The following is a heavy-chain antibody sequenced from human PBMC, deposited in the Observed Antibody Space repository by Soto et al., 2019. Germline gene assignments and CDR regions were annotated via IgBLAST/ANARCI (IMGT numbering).Heavy chain of an antibody. CDR3: ASLIPGYGDRPDI. Sequence: SETLSLTCTVSGGSISSSSYYWGWIRQPPGKGLEWIGSIYYSGSTYYNPSLKSRVTISVDTSKNQFSLKLSSVTAADTAVYYCASLIPGYGDRPDIWGQGTMVTVSS. CDR2: IYYSGST. J-gene: IGHJ3*02. D-gene: IGHD4-17*01. CDR1: GGSISSSSYY. V-gene: IGHV4-39*01.